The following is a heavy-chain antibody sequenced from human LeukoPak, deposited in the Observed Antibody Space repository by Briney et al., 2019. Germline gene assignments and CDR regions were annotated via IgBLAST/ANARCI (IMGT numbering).Heavy chain of an antibody. V-gene: IGHV3-9*01. D-gene: IGHD6-13*01. J-gene: IGHJ3*02. CDR2: ISWNSGSI. CDR3: AKVSSSWYHFGAFDI. CDR1: GFTFVDYA. Sequence: GGSLRLSCAASGFTFVDYAMHWVRQAPGKGLEWVSGISWNSGSIGYADSVKGRFTISRDNAKNSLYLQMNSLRAEDTALYYCAKVSSSWYHFGAFDIWGQGTMVTVSS.